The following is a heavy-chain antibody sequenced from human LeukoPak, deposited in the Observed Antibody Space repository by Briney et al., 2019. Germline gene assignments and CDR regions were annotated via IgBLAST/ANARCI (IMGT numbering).Heavy chain of an antibody. CDR1: GFTFSNAW. CDR3: TTLPAYNSYFDC. V-gene: IGHV3-15*01. J-gene: IGHJ4*02. Sequence: GGSLRLSCAASGFTFSNAWMSWVRQAPGKGLEWVGRIKSKTDGGTTDYAAPVKGRFTISRDDSKNTLYLQMNSLKTEDTAVYYCTTLPAYNSYFDCWGQGTLVTVSS. D-gene: IGHD1-1*01. CDR2: IKSKTDGGTT.